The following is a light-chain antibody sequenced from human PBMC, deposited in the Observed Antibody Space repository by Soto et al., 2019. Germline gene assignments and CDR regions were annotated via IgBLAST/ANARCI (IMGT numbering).Light chain of an antibody. Sequence: QSALTQPTSASGSPGQSVTISCTGTSSDVGGYNYVSLYQQHPGKAPKLMISEVSKRPSGVPDRFSGSKSGNTAALTVSRLHAEDEADYCCSSFAGNNNVVFGGGTKLTVL. CDR2: EVS. CDR3: SSFAGNNNVV. CDR1: SSDVGGYNY. J-gene: IGLJ2*01. V-gene: IGLV2-8*01.